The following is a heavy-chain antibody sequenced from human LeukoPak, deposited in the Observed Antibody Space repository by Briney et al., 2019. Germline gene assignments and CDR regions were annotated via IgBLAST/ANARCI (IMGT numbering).Heavy chain of an antibody. J-gene: IGHJ3*01. Sequence: SQTLSLTCTVSGGSISRGSYYWSWIRQPAGKGLEWIGRIYTSGSTKYNPSLKSRVTISVDTSKNQFSLKLSSVTAADTAVYYCVRENAAFDFWGQGTMVTVSS. CDR3: VRENAAFDF. CDR1: GGSISRGSYY. CDR2: IYTSGST. V-gene: IGHV4-61*02.